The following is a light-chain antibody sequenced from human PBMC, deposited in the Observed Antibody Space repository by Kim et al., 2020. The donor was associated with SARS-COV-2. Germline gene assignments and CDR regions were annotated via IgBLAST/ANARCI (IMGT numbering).Light chain of an antibody. J-gene: IGLJ2*01. CDR2: GNS. V-gene: IGLV1-40*01. CDR3: QSYDSSLSGSV. Sequence: QRVTISCIGSSSNNGAGYDVHWYQQLPGTAPKLLIYGNSNRPSGVPDRFSGSKSGTSASLAITGLQAEDEADYYCQSYDSSLSGSVFGGGTQLTVL. CDR1: SSNNGAGYD.